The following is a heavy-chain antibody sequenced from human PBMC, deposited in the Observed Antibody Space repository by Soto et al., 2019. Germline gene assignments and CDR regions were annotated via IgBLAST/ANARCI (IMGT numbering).Heavy chain of an antibody. CDR3: ARDPAVIVLMVYAGDAFGI. CDR2: IWYEGSNK. J-gene: IGHJ3*02. CDR1: GFTFSSYG. D-gene: IGHD2-8*01. V-gene: IGHV3-33*01. Sequence: QVQLVESGGGVVQPGRSLRLSCAASGFTFSSYGMHWVRQAPGKGLEWVAVIWYEGSNKYYADAVKGRFTISRDNSKNKLYLQMNSLRAEDTAVYYCARDPAVIVLMVYAGDAFGIWGQGTMVNVSS.